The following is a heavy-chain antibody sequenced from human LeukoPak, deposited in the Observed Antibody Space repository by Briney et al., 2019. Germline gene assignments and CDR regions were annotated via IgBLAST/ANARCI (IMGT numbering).Heavy chain of an antibody. V-gene: IGHV3-66*01. CDR1: GFTVSSNY. Sequence: PGGSLRLSCAASGFTVSSNYMGWVRQAPGKGLEWVSIIYNGGRTKYADSVKGRFTISRDNSENTLYLQMNSLRDEDTAVFFCARASQWLAFDYWGQGTLVTVSS. CDR2: IYNGGRT. D-gene: IGHD6-19*01. CDR3: ARASQWLAFDY. J-gene: IGHJ4*02.